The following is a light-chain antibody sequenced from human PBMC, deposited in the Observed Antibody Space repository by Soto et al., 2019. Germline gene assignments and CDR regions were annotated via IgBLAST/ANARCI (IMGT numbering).Light chain of an antibody. CDR3: QHYNSYPWT. V-gene: IGKV1-5*03. Sequence: DIQMTQSPSTLSASVGDRVTITCRASQSISSWLAWYQQKPGKAPKVLIYKASSLESGVPSRFSGSGSGTESTLTISSLQPDDFATYYCQHYNSYPWTFGQGTKVDIK. CDR1: QSISSW. J-gene: IGKJ1*01. CDR2: KAS.